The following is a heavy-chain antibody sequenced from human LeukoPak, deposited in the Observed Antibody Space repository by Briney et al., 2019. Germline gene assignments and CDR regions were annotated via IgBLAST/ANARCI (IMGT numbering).Heavy chain of an antibody. Sequence: PGRSLRLSCAASGFTFSSYGMHWVRQAPGKGLEWVAVISYDGSNKYYADSVKGRFTISRDNSKNTLYLQMNSLRAEDTAVYYCAKDLSSYSYDSSYYSRWGQGTLVTVSS. CDR3: AKDLSSYSYDSSYYSR. V-gene: IGHV3-30*18. CDR2: ISYDGSNK. J-gene: IGHJ4*02. CDR1: GFTFSSYG. D-gene: IGHD3-22*01.